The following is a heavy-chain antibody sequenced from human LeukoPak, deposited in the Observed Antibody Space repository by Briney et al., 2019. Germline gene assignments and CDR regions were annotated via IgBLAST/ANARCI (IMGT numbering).Heavy chain of an antibody. Sequence: PGGSLRLSCAASGFTFSNYWMHWVRQAPGKGLEWVSRINERATIISYADSVKGRFTISRENARNTLYLQMNSLTAEDTAVYYCVRDLILAWTPGDDFDHWGQGTLVTVSS. CDR2: INERATII. CDR1: GFTFSNYW. V-gene: IGHV3-74*01. CDR3: VRDLILAWTPGDDFDH. J-gene: IGHJ4*02. D-gene: IGHD3-16*01.